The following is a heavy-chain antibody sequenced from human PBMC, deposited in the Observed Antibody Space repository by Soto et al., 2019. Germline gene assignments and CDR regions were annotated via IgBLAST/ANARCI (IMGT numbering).Heavy chain of an antibody. V-gene: IGHV3-11*01. CDR2: ISSSGTTT. Sequence: QMQLVESGGGLVKPGGSLRLSCAASTFTFTDSRFTFSDYYINWIRQGPGKGLEWLATISSSGTTTFYAESVKGRFTISRDNAKNSVFLQMYSLGDDDTAVYYCARGDLRFLQGIDSWGQGTLVTVSS. D-gene: IGHD3-3*01. CDR3: ARGDLRFLQGIDS. J-gene: IGHJ5*01. CDR1: TFTFTDSRFTFSDYY.